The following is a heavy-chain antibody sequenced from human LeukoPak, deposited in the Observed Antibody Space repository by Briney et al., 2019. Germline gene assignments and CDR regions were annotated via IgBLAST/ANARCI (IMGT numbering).Heavy chain of an antibody. CDR3: ARADSNAGYSRIGYYFDY. D-gene: IGHD6-13*01. V-gene: IGHV1-46*01. CDR2: INPSGDNT. J-gene: IGHJ4*02. CDR1: GYTFTNNF. Sequence: ASVKVSCKASGYTFTNNFMHWVRQAPGQGLEWIGIINPSGDNTWYAQQYQGRVTMTRDMSTSTVYMELSSLRSEDTAVYYCARADSNAGYSRIGYYFDYWGQGTLVTVSS.